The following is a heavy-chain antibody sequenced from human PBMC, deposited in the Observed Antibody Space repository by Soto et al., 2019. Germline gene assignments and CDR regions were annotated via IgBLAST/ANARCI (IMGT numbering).Heavy chain of an antibody. Sequence: GESLKISWKGSGYRFPSYWIGWVRQMPGKGLEWMGINYPDDSHTRYSPSFQGQVTISADKSISTAYQKWSSLEASDTAMYYCVRHLGGPGVGLNAFDVWGQGTMVTVSS. V-gene: IGHV5-51*01. D-gene: IGHD1-26*01. CDR1: GYRFPSYW. J-gene: IGHJ3*01. CDR3: VRHLGGPGVGLNAFDV. CDR2: NYPDDSHT.